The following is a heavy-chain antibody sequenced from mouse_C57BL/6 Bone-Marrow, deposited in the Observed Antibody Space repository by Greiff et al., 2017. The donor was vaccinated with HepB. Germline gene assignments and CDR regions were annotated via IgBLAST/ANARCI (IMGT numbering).Heavy chain of an antibody. Sequence: EVQGVESGGDLVKPGGSLKLSCAASGFTFSSYGMSWVRQTPDKRLEWVATISSGGSYTYYPDSVKGRFTISRDNAKNTLYLQMSSLKSEDTAMYYCARRISNYVGFAYWGQGTLVTVSA. V-gene: IGHV5-6*01. CDR3: ARRISNYVGFAY. CDR1: GFTFSSYG. CDR2: ISSGGSYT. D-gene: IGHD2-5*01. J-gene: IGHJ3*01.